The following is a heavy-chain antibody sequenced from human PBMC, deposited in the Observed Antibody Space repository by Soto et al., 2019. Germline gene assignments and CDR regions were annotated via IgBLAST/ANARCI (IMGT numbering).Heavy chain of an antibody. Sequence: QVQLVQSGAEVKKPGSSVKVSCKASGGTFSSYAISWVRQAPGQGLDWMGGIIPIFCTANYAQKFQGRVTITADESTSTAYMELSSLRSEDTSVYYCARWESHHGGYYYYFGMDVWGQGTTVTVSS. CDR3: ARWESHHGGYYYYFGMDV. D-gene: IGHD2-15*01. CDR2: IIPIFCTA. V-gene: IGHV1-69*01. J-gene: IGHJ6*02. CDR1: GGTFSSYA.